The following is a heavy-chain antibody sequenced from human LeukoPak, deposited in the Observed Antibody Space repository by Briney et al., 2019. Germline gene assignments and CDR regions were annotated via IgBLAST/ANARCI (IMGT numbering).Heavy chain of an antibody. CDR3: ARLLNNDNAGDPDTFDM. J-gene: IGHJ3*02. D-gene: IGHD2-21*02. V-gene: IGHV4-59*11. CDR1: GGSISSHY. CDR2: IYYTGTT. Sequence: MPSETLSLTCTVSGGSISSHYWSWIRQSPERGLEWLGFIYYTGTTRYNPSLRGRVTMSVDSSRNHFSLKLTSMTAADTALYYCARLLNNDNAGDPDTFDMWGQGTMVTVSS.